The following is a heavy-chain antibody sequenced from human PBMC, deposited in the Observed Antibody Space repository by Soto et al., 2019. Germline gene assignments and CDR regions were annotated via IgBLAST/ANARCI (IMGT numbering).Heavy chain of an antibody. V-gene: IGHV4-4*02. CDR2: IYHSGST. D-gene: IGHD3-3*01. CDR1: GGSISSSNW. Sequence: SETLSLTXAVSGGSISSSNWWSWVRQPPGKGLEWIGEIYHSGSTNYNPSLKSRVTISVDKSKNQFSLKLSSVTAADTAVYYCARGGLNYDFWSGYSDNWFDPWGQGTLVTVSS. CDR3: ARGGLNYDFWSGYSDNWFDP. J-gene: IGHJ5*02.